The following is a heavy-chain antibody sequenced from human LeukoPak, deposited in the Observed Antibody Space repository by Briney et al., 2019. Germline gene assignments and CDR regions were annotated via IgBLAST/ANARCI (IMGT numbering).Heavy chain of an antibody. V-gene: IGHV3-48*01. J-gene: IGHJ4*02. CDR2: ISSSSSTI. CDR3: ASADDFWSGYDY. Sequence: PGGSLRLSCAASGFTFSSYSVNWVRQAPGKGLEWVSYISSSSSTIYYADSVKGRFTISRDNAKNSLYLQMNSLRAEDKALYYCASADDFWSGYDYWGQGTLVTVAS. CDR1: GFTFSSYS. D-gene: IGHD3-3*01.